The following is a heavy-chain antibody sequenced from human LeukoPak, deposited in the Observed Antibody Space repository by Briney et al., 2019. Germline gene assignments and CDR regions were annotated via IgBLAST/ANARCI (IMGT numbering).Heavy chain of an antibody. CDR1: GFTFTSSA. V-gene: IGHV1-58*01. CDR2: IVVGSGNT. D-gene: IGHD6-13*01. CDR3: AAVFAAAGTYYYYYGMDV. J-gene: IGHJ6*04. Sequence: GTSVKVSCKASGFTFTSSAVQWVRQARGQRLEWIGRIVVGSGNTNYAQKFQERVTITRDMSTSTAYMELSSLRSEDTAVYYCAAVFAAAGTYYYYYGMDVWGKGTTVTVSS.